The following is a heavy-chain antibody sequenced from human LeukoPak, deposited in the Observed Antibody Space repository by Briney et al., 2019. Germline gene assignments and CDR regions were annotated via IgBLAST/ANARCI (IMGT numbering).Heavy chain of an antibody. CDR3: ARGSVDIAVAGLHFDY. Sequence: GGSLRLSCAASGFIVGNNFMIWVRQAPGKGLEWVSILYGDGRTFYAGSVKGRFTISRDNSKNTLYLQMNSLRDEDTAVYYCARGSVDIAVAGLHFDYWGQGTLVTVSS. J-gene: IGHJ4*02. V-gene: IGHV3-53*01. D-gene: IGHD6-19*01. CDR1: GFIVGNNF. CDR2: LYGDGRT.